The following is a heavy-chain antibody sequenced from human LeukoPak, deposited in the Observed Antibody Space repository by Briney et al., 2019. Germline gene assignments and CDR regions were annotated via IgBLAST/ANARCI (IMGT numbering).Heavy chain of an antibody. D-gene: IGHD6-19*01. J-gene: IGHJ4*02. CDR1: GDSLSSNSAA. CDR3: ARGLEYSSGWYYFDY. Sequence: SQTLSLTCALSGDSLSSNSAAWNSVRQSPSRGLELLGRTYYKSQWYHDYAVPVKSRIIINPDTSKNQFSLQLNSVTPEDTAVYYCARGLEYSSGWYYFDYWGQGTLVTVSS. V-gene: IGHV6-1*01. CDR2: TYYKSQWYH.